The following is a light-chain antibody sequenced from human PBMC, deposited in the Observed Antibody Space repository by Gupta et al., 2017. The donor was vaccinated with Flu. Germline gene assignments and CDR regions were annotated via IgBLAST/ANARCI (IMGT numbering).Light chain of an antibody. V-gene: IGKV3-11*01. Sequence: EIVLTQSPATLSLSPGERATLSCRASQSVSSYLAWYQLKPGQAPRLLIYDASNRATGIRARCSGSGAGTDFNLTISSREPEDFEVYYCQQRSNRHPAFTFGQGTKLEIK. CDR1: QSVSSY. CDR2: DAS. CDR3: QQRSNRHPAFT. J-gene: IGKJ2*01.